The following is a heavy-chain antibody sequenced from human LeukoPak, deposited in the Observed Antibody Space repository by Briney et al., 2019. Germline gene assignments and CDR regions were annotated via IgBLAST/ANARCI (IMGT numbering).Heavy chain of an antibody. CDR3: ARDTYYYDSSGYTQFDY. J-gene: IGHJ4*02. D-gene: IGHD3-22*01. Sequence: KPSETLSLTCTVSGGSISSSSYYWSWIRQPAGKGLEWIGRIYTSGSTNYNPSLKSRVTMSVDTSKNQFSLKLSSVTAADTAVYYCARDTYYYDSSGYTQFDYWGQGTLVTVSS. CDR2: IYTSGST. CDR1: GGSISSSSYY. V-gene: IGHV4-61*02.